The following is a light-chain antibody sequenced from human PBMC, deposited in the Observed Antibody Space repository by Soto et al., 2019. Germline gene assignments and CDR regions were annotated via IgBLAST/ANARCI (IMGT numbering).Light chain of an antibody. CDR1: RDISRW. CDR2: SAS. V-gene: IGKV1D-16*01. J-gene: IGKJ2*01. Sequence: DIQMTQSPSSLSASVGDRVTITCRASRDISRWLAWYQQRPGTAPKSLIHSASTLQSGVPSRFSGSGSGTGFTLTISSLQPEDFVTYYCQQCNSFPYTFGQGTRLEIK. CDR3: QQCNSFPYT.